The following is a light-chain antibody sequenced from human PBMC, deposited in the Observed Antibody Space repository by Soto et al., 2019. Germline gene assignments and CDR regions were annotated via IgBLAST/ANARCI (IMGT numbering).Light chain of an antibody. CDR3: QQYNNWPLT. Sequence: EIVMTQSPATLSASPGERATLSCRARQIVSANLAWYQQKPGQAPRLLIYGASTRATGIPARFSGTGSGTEFTLTISSLQSEDFAVYYCQQYNNWPLTFGGGTKVEIK. J-gene: IGKJ4*01. CDR2: GAS. V-gene: IGKV3D-15*01. CDR1: QIVSAN.